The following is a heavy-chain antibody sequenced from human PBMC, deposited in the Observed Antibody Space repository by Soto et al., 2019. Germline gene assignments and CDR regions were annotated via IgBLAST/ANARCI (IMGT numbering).Heavy chain of an antibody. J-gene: IGHJ4*02. Sequence: GGSLRLSCAAYGFTFDVSAIHWGRQPQGKGREWLKGISWNSGSIGYADSVKSRFTISRDNAKDSLNLQMNSLRAEDTALYYCAKDFLYGGYHGPFDYWGQGTLDTVSS. CDR3: AKDFLYGGYHGPFDY. D-gene: IGHD5-12*01. CDR1: GFTFDVSA. V-gene: IGHV3-9*01. CDR2: ISWNSGSI.